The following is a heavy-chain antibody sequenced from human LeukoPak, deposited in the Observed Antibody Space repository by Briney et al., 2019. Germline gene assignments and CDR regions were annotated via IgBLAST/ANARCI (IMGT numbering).Heavy chain of an antibody. V-gene: IGHV4-34*01. Sequence: SETLSLTCAVYGGSFSGCYWSWIRQPPGKGLEWIGEINHSGNTYYNPSLRSRVTISVDTSKNQFSLILTSVTAADTAVYYCARQTGAGLFILPGGQGTLVTVSS. CDR3: ARQTGAGLFILP. CDR1: GGSFSGCY. D-gene: IGHD3-3*01. CDR2: INHSGNT. J-gene: IGHJ4*02.